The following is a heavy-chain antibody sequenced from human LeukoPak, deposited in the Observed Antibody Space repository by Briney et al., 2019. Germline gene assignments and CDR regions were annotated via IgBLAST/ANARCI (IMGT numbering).Heavy chain of an antibody. D-gene: IGHD3-10*01. CDR1: GYSISSGYY. Sequence: PSETLSLTCTVSGYSISSGYYWGWIRQPPGKGLEWIGSIYHSGSTYYNPSLKSRVTISVDTSKNQFSLKLSSVTAADTAVYYCARVPGGVPYYFDYWGQGTLVTVSS. CDR2: IYHSGST. J-gene: IGHJ4*02. CDR3: ARVPGGVPYYFDY. V-gene: IGHV4-38-2*02.